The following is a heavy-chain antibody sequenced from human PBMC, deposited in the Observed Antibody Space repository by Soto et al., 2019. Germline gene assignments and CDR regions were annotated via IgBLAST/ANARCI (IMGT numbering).Heavy chain of an antibody. V-gene: IGHV3-74*01. CDR3: ARDPLLIGDTDYGLDV. D-gene: IGHD2-21*01. CDR2: INNDGSST. Sequence: EVQLVESGGGLVQPGGSLILSCAASGFTFSSYWMHWVRQAPGKGLVWVSRINNDGSSTSYADSVKGRFTISGDNAKSTLYLEMSSLRAEDTAVYYCARDPLLIGDTDYGLDVWGQGTTVTVSS. J-gene: IGHJ6*02. CDR1: GFTFSSYW.